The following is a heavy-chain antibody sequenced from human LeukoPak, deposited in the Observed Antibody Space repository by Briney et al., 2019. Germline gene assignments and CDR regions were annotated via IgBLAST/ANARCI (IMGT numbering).Heavy chain of an antibody. CDR1: GGSFSGYY. CDR3: ARHVDWRWFDP. CDR2: INHSGST. V-gene: IGHV4-34*01. D-gene: IGHD2-21*01. Sequence: SETLSLTCAVYGGSFSGYYWSWIRQPPGKGLEWIGEINHSGSTNYNLSLKSRVTISVDTSKNQFSLKLRSVTAADTAVYYCARHVDWRWFDPWGQGTLVTVSS. J-gene: IGHJ5*02.